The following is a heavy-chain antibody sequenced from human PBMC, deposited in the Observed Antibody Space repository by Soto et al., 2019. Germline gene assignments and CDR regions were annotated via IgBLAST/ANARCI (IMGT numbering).Heavy chain of an antibody. V-gene: IGHV4-4*02. CDR1: GGSISSSNW. CDR2: IYHSGST. CDR3: ARGDCSGGSCYSVSVWFDP. D-gene: IGHD2-15*01. J-gene: IGHJ5*02. Sequence: SETLSLTCAVSGGSISSSNWWSWVRQPPGKGLEWIGEIYHSGSTNYNPSLKSRVTISVDKSKNQFSLKLSSVTAADTAVYYCARGDCSGGSCYSVSVWFDPWGQGTLVTVSS.